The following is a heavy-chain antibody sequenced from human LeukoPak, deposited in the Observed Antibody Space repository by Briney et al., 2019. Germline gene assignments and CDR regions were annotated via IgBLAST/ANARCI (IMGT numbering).Heavy chain of an antibody. D-gene: IGHD3-10*01. J-gene: IGHJ3*02. V-gene: IGHV3-48*03. CDR1: GFTFSACE. CDR3: ARVATMVRVPLDALDI. CDR2: ISRSGSTR. Sequence: PGGSLRHSCAISGFTFSACELTSVRQAPGKGLEWVSYISRSGSTRYYADSVKGRFTISRDHAKNSLYLQMNRLRAEDTAVYYCARVATMVRVPLDALDIWGQGTMVSVSS.